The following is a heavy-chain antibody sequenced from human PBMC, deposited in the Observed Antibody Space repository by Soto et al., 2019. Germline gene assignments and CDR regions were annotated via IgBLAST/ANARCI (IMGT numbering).Heavy chain of an antibody. Sequence: QVQLVESGGGVVQPGRSLRLSCAASGFTFSSYAMHWVRQAPGKGLEWVAVISYDGSNKYYADSVKGRFTISRDNSKNTLYLQMNSLRAEDTAVYYCARAMVRGVMICYYGMDVW. V-gene: IGHV3-30-3*01. D-gene: IGHD3-10*01. CDR1: GFTFSSYA. J-gene: IGHJ6*01. CDR2: ISYDGSNK. CDR3: ARAMVRGVMICYYGMDV.